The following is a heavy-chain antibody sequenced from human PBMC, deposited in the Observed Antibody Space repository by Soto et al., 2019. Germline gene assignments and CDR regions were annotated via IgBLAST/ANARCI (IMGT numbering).Heavy chain of an antibody. Sequence: QVQLVQSGAEVKKPGASVKVSCKASGDTFTDYYIHWVRQAPGQGLEWMGTVNPSGGHTTYAQHFLGRVTMTGDTSTSTRYMELTSLTSEDTAVYYCARGGHVVVVTAALDYWGQGTLVTVSS. V-gene: IGHV1-46*01. CDR1: GDTFTDYY. CDR2: VNPSGGHT. D-gene: IGHD2-21*02. J-gene: IGHJ4*02. CDR3: ARGGHVVVVTAALDY.